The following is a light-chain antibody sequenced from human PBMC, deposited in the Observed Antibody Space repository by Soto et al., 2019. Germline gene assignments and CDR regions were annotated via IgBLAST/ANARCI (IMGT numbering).Light chain of an antibody. CDR3: QQYNNWPPWT. V-gene: IGKV3-15*01. Sequence: TQSPSFLSASVGDRVTITCRASQSVSSNLAWYQQKPGQAPRLLIYGASTRATGIPARFSGSGSGTESTLTISSLQSEDFAVYYCQQYNNWPPWTFGQGTKVEIK. CDR2: GAS. J-gene: IGKJ1*01. CDR1: QSVSSN.